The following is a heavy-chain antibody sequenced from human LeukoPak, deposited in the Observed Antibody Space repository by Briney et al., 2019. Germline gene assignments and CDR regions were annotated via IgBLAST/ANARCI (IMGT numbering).Heavy chain of an antibody. D-gene: IGHD2-2*01. CDR1: GFTFSSYA. CDR3: AKDCSSTSCPTSDY. J-gene: IGHJ4*02. V-gene: IGHV3-23*01. CDR2: ISGSGVST. Sequence: PGGSLRLSCAASGFTFSSYAMSWVRQAPGKGLEWVAAISGSGVSTCYADSVKGRFTISRDNSKNTLYLQMSSLRAEDTAIHYCAKDCSSTSCPTSDYWGQGTLVTVSS.